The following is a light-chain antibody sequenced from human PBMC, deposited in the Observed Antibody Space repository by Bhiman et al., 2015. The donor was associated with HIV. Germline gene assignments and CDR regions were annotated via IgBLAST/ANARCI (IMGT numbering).Light chain of an antibody. V-gene: IGLV2-14*03. J-gene: IGLJ2*01. CDR3: SSYTISSPPLV. Sequence: QSALTQPASVSGSPGQSITISCTGTSSDVGGYNYVSWYQQHPGKAPKLIIYDVSDRPSGVSRRFSGSKSGNTASLTISGLQAEDEAVYYCSSYTISSPPLVFGGGTMLTVL. CDR1: SSDVGGYNY. CDR2: DVS.